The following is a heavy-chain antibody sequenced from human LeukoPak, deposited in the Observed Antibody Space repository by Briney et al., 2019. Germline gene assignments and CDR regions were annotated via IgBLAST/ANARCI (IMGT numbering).Heavy chain of an antibody. J-gene: IGHJ4*02. CDR2: IRGGGDT. V-gene: IGHV3-23*01. D-gene: IGHD1-1*01. CDR1: GFTFSNYA. Sequence: GGSPSLSCAASGFTFSNYAMSWVRRAPARGLEWVSSIRGGGDTFYADSVKGRFTLSRDDSRNTVYFQLNNLRVEDTAVYYCAKANWVSNADAVWWGQGTLVTVSS. CDR3: AKANWVSNADAVW.